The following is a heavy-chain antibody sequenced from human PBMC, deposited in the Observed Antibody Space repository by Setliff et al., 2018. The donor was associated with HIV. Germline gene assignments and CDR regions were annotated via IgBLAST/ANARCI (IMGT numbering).Heavy chain of an antibody. V-gene: IGHV3-48*01. CDR1: GFTFSSHS. J-gene: IGHJ5*02. D-gene: IGHD2-15*01. CDR3: ARDPVAAVVLGFDNWFDP. Sequence: PGGSLRLSCAASGFTFSSHSMAWVRQAPGKGLEWVAYISSTSATIFYADSVKGRFTISRDNDEKSLFLQMNDLRAEDSGMYYCARDPVAAVVLGFDNWFDPWGQGTLVTVSS. CDR2: ISSTSATI.